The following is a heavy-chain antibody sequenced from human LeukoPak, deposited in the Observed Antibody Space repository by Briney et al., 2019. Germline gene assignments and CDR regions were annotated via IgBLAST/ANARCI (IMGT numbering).Heavy chain of an antibody. CDR2: IVVGSGNT. CDR3: AADLPYSNYGPLDF. Sequence: ASVKVSCKASGFTFTNSAVQWVRQTRGQRLEWIGWIVVGSGNTNYAQKLQERVTITRDMSTNTAYLELSSLRSEDTAVYYCAADLPYSNYGPLDFWGQGTLVTVSS. D-gene: IGHD4-11*01. J-gene: IGHJ4*02. CDR1: GFTFTNSA. V-gene: IGHV1-58*01.